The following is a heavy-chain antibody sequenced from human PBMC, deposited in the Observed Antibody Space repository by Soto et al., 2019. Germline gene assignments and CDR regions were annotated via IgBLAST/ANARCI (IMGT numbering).Heavy chain of an antibody. V-gene: IGHV4-34*01. CDR1: GGSFSGYY. D-gene: IGHD5-18*01. CDR2: INHSGST. J-gene: IGHJ4*02. CDR3: ARGLVDTAMVQPFDY. Sequence: QVQLQQWGAGLLKPSETLSLSCAVYGGSFSGYYWSWIRQPPGKGLEWIGEINHSGSTNYNPSLKSRVTISVDTSKNQFSLKLSSVTAADTAVYYCARGLVDTAMVQPFDYWGQGTLDTVSS.